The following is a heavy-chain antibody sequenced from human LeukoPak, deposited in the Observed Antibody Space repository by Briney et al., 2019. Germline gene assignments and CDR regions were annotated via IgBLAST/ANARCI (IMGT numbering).Heavy chain of an antibody. Sequence: ASVKVSCKASGYTFTSYYMHWVRQAPGQGLEWMGIINPSGGSTSYAQKFQGRVTMTRDTSTSTVYTELSSLRSEDTAVYYCARDPNHDYVWGSYRPSNWFDPWGQGTLVTVSS. J-gene: IGHJ5*02. CDR3: ARDPNHDYVWGSYRPSNWFDP. D-gene: IGHD3-16*02. CDR1: GYTFTSYY. V-gene: IGHV1-46*01. CDR2: INPSGGST.